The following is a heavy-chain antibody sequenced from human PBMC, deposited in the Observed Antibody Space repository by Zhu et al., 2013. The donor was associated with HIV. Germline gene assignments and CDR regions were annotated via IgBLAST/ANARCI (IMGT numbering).Heavy chain of an antibody. D-gene: IGHD3-22*01. CDR2: ISAYNGNT. CDR3: ARDYRYYYDTASCPKDY. V-gene: IGHV1-18*04. CDR1: GYTFTSYG. Sequence: QVQLVQSGAEVKKPGASVKVSCKASGYTFTSYGISWVRQAPGQGLEWMGWISAYNGNTNYAQKLQGRVTMTTDTSTSTAYMELRSLRSDDTAVYYCARDYRYYYDTASCPKDYWGQGTLVTVSS. J-gene: IGHJ4*02.